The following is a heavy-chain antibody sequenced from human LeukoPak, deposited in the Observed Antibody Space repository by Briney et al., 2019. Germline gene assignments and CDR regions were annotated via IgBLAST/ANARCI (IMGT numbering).Heavy chain of an antibody. CDR2: ISYDGSNK. Sequence: GRSLRLSCAASGFTFSSYAMHWVRQAPGKGLEWVAVISYDGSNKYYADSVKGRFTISRDNSKNTLYLQMNSLRAEDTAVYYCARHLGAARPVYWGQGTLVTVSS. J-gene: IGHJ4*02. D-gene: IGHD6-6*01. V-gene: IGHV3-30*04. CDR3: ARHLGAARPVY. CDR1: GFTFSSYA.